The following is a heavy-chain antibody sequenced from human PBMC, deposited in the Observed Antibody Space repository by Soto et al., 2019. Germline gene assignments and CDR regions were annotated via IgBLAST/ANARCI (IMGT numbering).Heavy chain of an antibody. CDR2: IYYSGST. V-gene: IGHV4-30-4*01. D-gene: IGHD5-18*01. Sequence: PSETLSLTCTVSGGSISSGDYYWSWIRQPPGKGLEWIGYIYYSGSTYYNPSLKSRVTISVDTSKNQFSLKLSSVTAADTAVYYCAREGVTAMVTSYYYGMDVWGQGTTVTVSS. CDR1: GGSISSGDYY. CDR3: AREGVTAMVTSYYYGMDV. J-gene: IGHJ6*02.